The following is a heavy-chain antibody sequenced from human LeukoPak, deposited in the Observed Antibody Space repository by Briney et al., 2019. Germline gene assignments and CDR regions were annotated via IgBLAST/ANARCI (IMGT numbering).Heavy chain of an antibody. Sequence: GRSLGLSCAASGFTFSSYGMHWVRQAPGKGLEWVAVIWYDGSNKYYADSVKGRFTISRDNSKNTLYLQMNSLRAEDTAVYYCARGYCSSTSCPMIEYFQHWGQGTLVTVSS. D-gene: IGHD2-2*01. V-gene: IGHV3-33*01. CDR1: GFTFSSYG. J-gene: IGHJ1*01. CDR3: ARGYCSSTSCPMIEYFQH. CDR2: IWYDGSNK.